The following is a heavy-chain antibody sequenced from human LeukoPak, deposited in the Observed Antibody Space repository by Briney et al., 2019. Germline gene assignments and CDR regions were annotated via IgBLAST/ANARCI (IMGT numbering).Heavy chain of an antibody. CDR1: GGSISSYY. D-gene: IGHD2-15*01. J-gene: IGHJ4*02. CDR3: ARDLNCSGGSCPLEVYFDY. CDR2: IYYSGST. Sequence: PSETLSLTCTVSGGSISSYYWSWIRQPPGKGLEWIGYIYYSGSTNYNPSLKSRVTISIDRSKNQFSLNLSSVTAADTAVYYCARDLNCSGGSCPLEVYFDYWGQGTLVTVSS. V-gene: IGHV4-59*12.